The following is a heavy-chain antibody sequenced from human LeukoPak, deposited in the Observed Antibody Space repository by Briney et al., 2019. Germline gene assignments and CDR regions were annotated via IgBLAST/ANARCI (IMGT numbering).Heavy chain of an antibody. CDR2: VSSISSYT. J-gene: IGHJ5*02. CDR3: GSDRHDSSGYWPYHWFDP. V-gene: IGHV3-11*05. D-gene: IGHD3-22*01. Sequence: GGSLRLSYAASAFTFSEYYMSWIRQAPEKWLELVSYVSSISSYTNYADSVKGRFTISRDNAKNSLYLQMNTLRAEDTAVYHCGSDRHDSSGYWPYHWFDPWGQGTLVTVSS. CDR1: AFTFSEYY.